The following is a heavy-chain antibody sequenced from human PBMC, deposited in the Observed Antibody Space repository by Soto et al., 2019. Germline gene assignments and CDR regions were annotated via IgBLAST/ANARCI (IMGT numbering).Heavy chain of an antibody. Sequence: GGSLRLSCAASGFTFSSYGMHWVRQAPGKGLEWVAVIWYDGSNKYYADSVKGRFTISRDNSKNTLYLQMNSLRAEDTAVYYCARDYSSGSSSWSYYFDYWGQGTLVTVSS. D-gene: IGHD6-13*01. CDR3: ARDYSSGSSSWSYYFDY. J-gene: IGHJ4*02. CDR1: GFTFSSYG. V-gene: IGHV3-33*01. CDR2: IWYDGSNK.